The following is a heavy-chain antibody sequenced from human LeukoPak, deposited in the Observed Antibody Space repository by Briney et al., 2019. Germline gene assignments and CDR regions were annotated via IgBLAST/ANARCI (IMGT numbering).Heavy chain of an antibody. CDR3: ARDQWGDSSGYYGNYFDY. CDR1: GFTFSSYS. D-gene: IGHD3-22*01. CDR2: ISSSSSSTI. V-gene: IGHV3-48*04. J-gene: IGHJ4*02. Sequence: GGSLRLSCAASGFTFSSYSMNWVRQAPGKGLEWVSYISSSSSSTIYYADSVKGRFTISRDNAKNSLYLQMNSLRAEDTAVYYCARDQWGDSSGYYGNYFDYWGQGTLVTVSS.